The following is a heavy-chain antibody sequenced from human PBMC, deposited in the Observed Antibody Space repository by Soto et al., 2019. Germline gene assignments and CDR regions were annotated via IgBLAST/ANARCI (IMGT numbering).Heavy chain of an antibody. CDR2: ISGSGDSI. CDR3: TFRFGELLGSFDS. V-gene: IGHV3-23*01. J-gene: IGHJ4*02. Sequence: EVQLLESGGGLVQPGGSLRLSCAASGFTFSNCVMSWVRQAPGKGLEWVSGISGSGDSINYADSVKGRFTISRDNSKNTLYLQMNSLRAEDTAVYYCTFRFGELLGSFDSWGQGILVTVSS. D-gene: IGHD3-10*01. CDR1: GFTFSNCV.